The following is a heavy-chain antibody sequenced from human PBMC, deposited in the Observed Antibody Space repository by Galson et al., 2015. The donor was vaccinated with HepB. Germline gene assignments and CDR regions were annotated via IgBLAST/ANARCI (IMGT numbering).Heavy chain of an antibody. Sequence: SLRLSCAASGFTFSSYGMHWVRQAPGKGLEWVAVIWYDGSNKYYADSVKGRFTISRDNSKNTLYLQMNSLRAEDTAVYYCARDCGGDCYSGSFDYWGQGTLVTVSS. J-gene: IGHJ4*02. V-gene: IGHV3-33*08. CDR3: ARDCGGDCYSGSFDY. CDR2: IWYDGSNK. D-gene: IGHD2-21*02. CDR1: GFTFSSYG.